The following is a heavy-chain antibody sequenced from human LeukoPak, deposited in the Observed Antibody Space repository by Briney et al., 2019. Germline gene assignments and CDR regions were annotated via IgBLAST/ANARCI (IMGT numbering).Heavy chain of an antibody. J-gene: IGHJ5*02. Sequence: GGSLRLSCAASGFTVSSNYMSWVRQAPGKGLEWVSAISGSGGSTYYADSVKGRFTISRDNSKNTLYLQMNSLRAEDTAVYYCAKNTRYCSSTSCYSNWFDPWGQGTLVTVSS. CDR3: AKNTRYCSSTSCYSNWFDP. CDR1: GFTVSSNY. CDR2: ISGSGGST. V-gene: IGHV3-23*01. D-gene: IGHD2-2*01.